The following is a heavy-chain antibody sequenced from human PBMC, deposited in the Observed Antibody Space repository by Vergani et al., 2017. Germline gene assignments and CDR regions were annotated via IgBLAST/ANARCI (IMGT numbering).Heavy chain of an antibody. CDR1: GGSISSDY. D-gene: IGHD3-22*01. V-gene: IGHV4-59*12. CDR2: IYYSGST. J-gene: IGHJ4*02. Sequence: QVHLQESGPGLVKPSETLSLTCTVSGGSISSDYWCWLRQPPGKGLEWIGYIYYSGSTNYNPPLKSRVTISVDTSKNQFSLKLSSVTGADTAVYYRARDRVRGYYYNGSWGQGTLVTVSS. CDR3: ARDRVRGYYYNGS.